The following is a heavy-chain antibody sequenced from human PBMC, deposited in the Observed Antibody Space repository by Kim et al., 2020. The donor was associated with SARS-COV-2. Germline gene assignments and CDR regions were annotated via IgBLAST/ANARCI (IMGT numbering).Heavy chain of an antibody. J-gene: IGHJ4*02. D-gene: IGHD6-19*01. V-gene: IGHV3-33*01. Sequence: SAASVNGRFTISRDNSKTTLYLQMNSLRAEDTAVYYCARDRAVAGTVYDYWGQRTLVTVSS. CDR3: ARDRAVAGTVYDY.